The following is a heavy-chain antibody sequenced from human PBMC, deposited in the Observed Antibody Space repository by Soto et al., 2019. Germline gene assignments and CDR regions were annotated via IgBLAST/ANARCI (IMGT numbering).Heavy chain of an antibody. CDR3: ATVGPPLSGALTYGYEGPFDY. J-gene: IGHJ4*02. D-gene: IGHD5-18*01. CDR1: GGSQA. CDR2: IIGVFPTT. Sequence: QVQLVQSGAEVKKPGSSVKVSCKTSGGSQATSWVRQAPGHGPEWLGGIIGVFPTTNKAEKFEGRVTITAGKSTGTAYMELSSLTSVDTAVYYCATVGPPLSGALTYGYEGPFDYWGQGILVSVSS. V-gene: IGHV1-69*06.